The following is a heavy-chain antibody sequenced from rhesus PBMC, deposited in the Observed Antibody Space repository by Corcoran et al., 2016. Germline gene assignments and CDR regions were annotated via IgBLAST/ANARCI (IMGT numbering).Heavy chain of an antibody. J-gene: IGHJ4*01. V-gene: IGHV3S11*01. CDR2: LKNKADGGTV. Sequence: EVQLVESGGGLVQPGGSLRLSCAASGFTFSNFWMSWVRQAPGKGLEGVGFLKNKADGGTVVYAESVKGRFTISRDDSKNTLYLKMNSLKTEDTAVYYCTRVGGHNFWTGYYFDYWGQGVLVTVSS. CDR1: GFTFSNFW. D-gene: IGHD3-3*01. CDR3: TRVGGHNFWTGYYFDY.